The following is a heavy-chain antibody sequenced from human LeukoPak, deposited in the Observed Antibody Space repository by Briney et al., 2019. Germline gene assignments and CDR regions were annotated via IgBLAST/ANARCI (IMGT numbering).Heavy chain of an antibody. Sequence: APVKVSCKASGYTFTGYCMHWVRQAPGQGLEWMGWINPKSGGTNYAQKFQGRVTMTRDTSISTTYMELSRLRSDDTAVYYCARDLGISGWYAPPLGYFDYWGQGTLVTVSS. V-gene: IGHV1-2*02. D-gene: IGHD6-19*01. CDR3: ARDLGISGWYAPPLGYFDY. CDR2: INPKSGGT. CDR1: GYTFTGYC. J-gene: IGHJ4*02.